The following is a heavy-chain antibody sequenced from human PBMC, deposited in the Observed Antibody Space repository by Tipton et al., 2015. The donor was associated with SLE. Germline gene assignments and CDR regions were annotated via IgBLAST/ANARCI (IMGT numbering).Heavy chain of an antibody. CDR1: GFTFSSYD. D-gene: IGHD4-23*01. CDR3: AKGKPVGYYMDV. Sequence: SLRLSCAASGFTFSSYDMHWVRQAPGKGLEWVSLISWDGGSTYYADSVKGRFTISRDNSKNSLYLQMNSLRTEDTALYYCAKGKPVGYYMDVWGKGTTVTVSS. V-gene: IGHV3-43*01. CDR2: ISWDGGST. J-gene: IGHJ6*03.